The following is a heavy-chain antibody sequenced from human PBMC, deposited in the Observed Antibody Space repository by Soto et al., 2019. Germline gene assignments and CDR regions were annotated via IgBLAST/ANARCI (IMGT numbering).Heavy chain of an antibody. V-gene: IGHV4-59*01. CDR3: ARDRYDILAPYYYGMDV. CDR2: IYYSGST. CDR1: GGSISSYY. J-gene: IGHJ6*02. Sequence: SETLSLTCTVSGGSISSYYWSWIRQPPGKGLEWIGYIYYSGSTNYNPSLKSRVTISVDTSKNQFSLKLSSVTAADTAVYYCARDRYDILAPYYYGMDVWGQGAAVTVSS. D-gene: IGHD3-9*01.